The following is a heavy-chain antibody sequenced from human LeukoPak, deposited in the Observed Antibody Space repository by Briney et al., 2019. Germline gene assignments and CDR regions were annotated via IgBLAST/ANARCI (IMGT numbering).Heavy chain of an antibody. CDR3: ARDGTYTDYDPDFDI. V-gene: IGHV3-7*04. D-gene: IGHD5-12*01. Sequence: GGSLRLSCAASGFTFSRFWMSWGRQAPGKGLEWVANIKQDGSEKYYVDSVKGRFTIPRDNAKNSLYLQMNSLRAEDTAVFYCARDGTYTDYDPDFDIWGQGTLVAVSS. CDR1: GFTFSRFW. CDR2: IKQDGSEK. J-gene: IGHJ4*02.